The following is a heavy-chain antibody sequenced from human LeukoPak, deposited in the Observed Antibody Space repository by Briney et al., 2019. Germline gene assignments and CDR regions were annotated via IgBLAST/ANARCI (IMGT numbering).Heavy chain of an antibody. CDR1: GGSISSDY. J-gene: IGHJ4*02. V-gene: IGHV4-59*08. D-gene: IGHD3-22*01. Sequence: SETLSLTCTVSGGSISSDYWSWIRQPPGKGLEWIGYIYYSGITNYNPSLKSRVTISVDTSKNQFSLKLSSVTAADTTVYYCARLHYDSSGYYYFDYWGQGTLVTVSS. CDR3: ARLHYDSSGYYYFDY. CDR2: IYYSGIT.